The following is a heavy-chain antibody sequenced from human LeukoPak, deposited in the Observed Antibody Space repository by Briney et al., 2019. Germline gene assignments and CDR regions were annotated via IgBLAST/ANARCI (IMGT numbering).Heavy chain of an antibody. CDR1: GGSVSSGSYY. CDR2: ISYSGNT. Sequence: PSETLSLTCTVSGGSVSSGSYYWSWIRQPPGKGLEWIGYISYSGNTNYNPSLKSRVTISVDTSKNQFYLKLSSVTAADTAVFYCARGRAGTTYYYDSSGYYIDYWGQGTLVTVSS. J-gene: IGHJ4*02. CDR3: ARGRAGTTYYYDSSGYYIDY. D-gene: IGHD3-22*01. V-gene: IGHV4-61*01.